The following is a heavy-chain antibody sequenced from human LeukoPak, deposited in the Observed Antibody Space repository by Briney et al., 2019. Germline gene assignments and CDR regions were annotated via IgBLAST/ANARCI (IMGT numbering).Heavy chain of an antibody. CDR3: ARARRAYDSSGYYYDHRQTFDY. CDR2: IYHSGST. J-gene: IGHJ4*02. Sequence: PSETLSLTCVVSGYSISSGYYWGWIRQPPGKGLEWIGSIYHSGSTYYNPSLKSRVTISVDTSKNQFSLKLSSVTAADTAVYSCARARRAYDSSGYYYDHRQTFDYWGQETLVTVSS. D-gene: IGHD3-22*01. V-gene: IGHV4-38-2*01. CDR1: GYSISSGYY.